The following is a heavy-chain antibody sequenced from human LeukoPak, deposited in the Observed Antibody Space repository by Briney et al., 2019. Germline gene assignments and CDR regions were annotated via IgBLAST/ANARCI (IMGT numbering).Heavy chain of an antibody. D-gene: IGHD5-18*01. V-gene: IGHV4-59*01. J-gene: IGHJ4*02. CDR3: ARGPGYEGFDY. CDR1: GGSISSYY. CDR2: IYYSGST. Sequence: SETLSLTCTVSGGSISSYYWSWIRQPPGKGLERIGYIYYSGSTNYNPSLKSRVTISVDTSKNQFSLKLSSVTAADTAVYYCARGPGYEGFDYWGQGTLVTVSS.